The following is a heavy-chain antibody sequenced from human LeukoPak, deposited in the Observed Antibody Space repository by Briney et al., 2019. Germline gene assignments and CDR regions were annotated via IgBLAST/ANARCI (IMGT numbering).Heavy chain of an antibody. CDR1: GFTFSSYP. D-gene: IGHD6-6*01. CDR3: ARDSSHYLGSSDY. Sequence: PGGSLRLSCVVSGFTFSSYPMSWVRQAPGKGLEWVAVISESGDATHYADSMKGRFTISRDNSKNTLNLQMNSLRDEDTAIYYCARDSSHYLGSSDYWGQGTLVTVSP. V-gene: IGHV3-23*01. J-gene: IGHJ4*02. CDR2: ISESGDAT.